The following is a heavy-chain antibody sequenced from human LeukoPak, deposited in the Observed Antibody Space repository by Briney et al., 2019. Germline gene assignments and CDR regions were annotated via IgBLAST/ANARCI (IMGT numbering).Heavy chain of an antibody. V-gene: IGHV4-31*03. J-gene: IGHJ4*02. CDR3: AREDVATFDY. CDR1: GGSISSGGYY. CDR2: IYYSGST. D-gene: IGHD2-21*01. Sequence: SETLSLTCTVSGGSISSGGYYWSWIRQHPGKGLEWIGYIYYSGSTYYNPSLKSRVTISVDTSKNQFSLKLSSVTAADTAVYYCAREDVATFDYWGQGTLVTVSS.